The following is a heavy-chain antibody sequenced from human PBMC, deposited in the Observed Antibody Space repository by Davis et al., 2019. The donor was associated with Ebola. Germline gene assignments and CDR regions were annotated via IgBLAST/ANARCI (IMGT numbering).Heavy chain of an antibody. CDR1: GFTFSTYS. CDR3: ARDRSGDIVVVPAAMNP. V-gene: IGHV3-21*01. CDR2: ISSDSDYI. D-gene: IGHD2-2*01. Sequence: GGSLRLPCAASGFTFSTYSMSWVRQAPGKGLEWVSSISSDSDYIYYADSVKGRFTISRDNAKNSLYLQMNSLRAEDTAVYYCARDRSGDIVVVPAAMNPWGQGTLVTVSS. J-gene: IGHJ5*02.